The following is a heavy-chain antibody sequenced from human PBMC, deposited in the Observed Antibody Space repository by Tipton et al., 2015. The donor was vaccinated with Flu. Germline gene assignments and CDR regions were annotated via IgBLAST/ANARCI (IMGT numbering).Heavy chain of an antibody. CDR2: MYYSGST. J-gene: IGHJ4*02. CDR3: ARGDCSSTSCLDY. D-gene: IGHD2-2*01. Sequence: LRLSCTISGGSISSSSFYWGWIRQSPGKGLEWIGSMYYSGSTNYNPSLKSRVTISVDTSKNQFSLKLSSVTAADTAVYYCARGDCSSTSCLDYWGQGTLVTVSS. V-gene: IGHV4-39*07. CDR1: GGSISSSSFY.